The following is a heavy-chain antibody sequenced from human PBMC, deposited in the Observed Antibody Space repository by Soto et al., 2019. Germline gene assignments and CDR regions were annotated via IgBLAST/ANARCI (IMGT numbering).Heavy chain of an antibody. CDR1: GGTFSSYA. CDR3: ARSVEVTGKAYYYYGMDV. V-gene: IGHV1-69*12. D-gene: IGHD2-21*02. CDR2: IIPIFGTA. Sequence: QVQLVQSGAEVKKPGSSVKVSCKASGGTFSSYAISWVRQAPGQGLEWMGGIIPIFGTANYAQKFQGRVTITADESTRTAYMELSSLRSEDTAVYYCARSVEVTGKAYYYYGMDVWGQGTTVTVSS. J-gene: IGHJ6*02.